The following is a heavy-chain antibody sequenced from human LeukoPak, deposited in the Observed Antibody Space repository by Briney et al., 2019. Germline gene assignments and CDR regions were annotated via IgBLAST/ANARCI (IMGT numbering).Heavy chain of an antibody. V-gene: IGHV1-69*04. CDR1: GGTFGSYA. CDR3: ARDPDLSAYFDY. Sequence: SVKVSCKASGGTFGSYAISWVRQAPGQGLEWMGRIIPILGIANYAQKFQGRVTITADKSTSTAYMELSSLRSEDTAVYYCARDPDLSAYFDYWGQGTLVTVSS. D-gene: IGHD1-14*01. J-gene: IGHJ4*02. CDR2: IIPILGIA.